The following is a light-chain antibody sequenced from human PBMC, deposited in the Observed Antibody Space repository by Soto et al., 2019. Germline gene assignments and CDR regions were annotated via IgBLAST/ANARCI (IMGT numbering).Light chain of an antibody. Sequence: DIQMTQSPSSQSASVGNRVTITCRASQSISTYLNWYQKKPGKAPNLLIYDASRLQSGVPSRFSGSGGGTDFTLSISSVQPEDFATYFCQQSYMDPITFGQGTQLEI. CDR1: QSISTY. V-gene: IGKV1-39*01. CDR2: DAS. CDR3: QQSYMDPIT. J-gene: IGKJ5*01.